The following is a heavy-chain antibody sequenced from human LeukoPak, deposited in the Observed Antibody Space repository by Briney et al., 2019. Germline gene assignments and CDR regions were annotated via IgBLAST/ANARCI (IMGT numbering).Heavy chain of an antibody. CDR1: GFTFRRNW. Sequence: PGXPLRLSCAASGFTFRRNWMDGVGQAPGKGIELVDNIKHAGTEKYYVPSVKCPFTISRDNAKNSLYLQMIGLRADDTAVYYCAIGAPFGGYWGQGSLVTVSS. D-gene: IGHD2-15*01. J-gene: IGHJ4*02. V-gene: IGHV3-7*03. CDR3: AIGAPFGGY. CDR2: IKHAGTEK.